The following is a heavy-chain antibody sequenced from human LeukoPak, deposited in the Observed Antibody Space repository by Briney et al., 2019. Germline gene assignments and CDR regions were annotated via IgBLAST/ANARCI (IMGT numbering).Heavy chain of an antibody. D-gene: IGHD3-22*01. CDR1: GFSVSSNY. CDR3: ARDYRSYDSSGYYFDY. CDR2: IYSGGRT. V-gene: IGHV3-66*01. Sequence: GGSPRLSCAVSGFSVSSNYMSGVRQAPGEGLEGVSGIYSGGRTYYADSVKGRFTISRDNSKNTLYLQMNSLRAEDTAVYYCARDYRSYDSSGYYFDYWGQGALVTVSS. J-gene: IGHJ4*02.